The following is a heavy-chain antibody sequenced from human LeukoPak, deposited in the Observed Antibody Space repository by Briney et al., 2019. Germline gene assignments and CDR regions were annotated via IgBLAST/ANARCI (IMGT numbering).Heavy chain of an antibody. CDR3: ASGSYYFDY. V-gene: IGHV4-59*08. CDR1: GDSINTYS. Sequence: SETLSLTCTVSGDSINTYSWHWIRQPPGKGLEWIGHIYYSGSTKYNPSLKSRATISVDTSKNQFSLKLNSVTAADTAVYYCASGSYYFDYWGQGTLVTVSS. D-gene: IGHD1-26*01. J-gene: IGHJ4*02. CDR2: IYYSGST.